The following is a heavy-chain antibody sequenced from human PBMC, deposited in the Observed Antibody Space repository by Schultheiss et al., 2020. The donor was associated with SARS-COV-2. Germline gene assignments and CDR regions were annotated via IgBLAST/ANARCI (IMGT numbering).Heavy chain of an antibody. CDR2: IYHSGST. CDR3: ARDLPAAVENYDILTGSLASDY. V-gene: IGHV4-38-2*02. J-gene: IGHJ4*02. Sequence: SQTLSLTCAVSGYSISSGYYWGWIRQPPGKGLEWIGSIYHSGSTYYNPSLKSRVNISVDTSKNQFSLKLSSVTAADTAVYYCARDLPAAVENYDILTGSLASDYWGQGTLVTVSS. CDR1: GYSISSGYY. D-gene: IGHD3-9*01.